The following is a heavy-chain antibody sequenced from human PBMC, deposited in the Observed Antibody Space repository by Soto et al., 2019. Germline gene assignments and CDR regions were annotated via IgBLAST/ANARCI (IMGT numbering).Heavy chain of an antibody. J-gene: IGHJ4*02. CDR1: GFTLITSGVG. CDR2: IYLDDDQ. V-gene: IGHV2-5*02. CDR3: ARSANYDILTN. D-gene: IGHD3-9*01. Sequence: QITLKESGPTLVKPTQTLTLTCTFSGFTLITSGVGVGWIRQPPGKALEWLALIYLDDDQRYSLSLKNRLTITKDTSNNQLFLTMTTMDSVDTATYYCARSANYDILTNWGQGTIVAVSS.